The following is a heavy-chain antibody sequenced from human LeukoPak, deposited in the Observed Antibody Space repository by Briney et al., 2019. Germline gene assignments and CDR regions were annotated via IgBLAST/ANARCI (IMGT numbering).Heavy chain of an antibody. Sequence: GGSLRLSCAASGFTFSTYSMNWVRQAPGKGLEWVSSISSSSTYIYYADSLKGRFTISRDNAKKSLDLQMNSLRAEDTAVYYCARSPVGSGYYYFDYWGQGALVTVSS. D-gene: IGHD5-12*01. J-gene: IGHJ4*02. CDR3: ARSPVGSGYYYFDY. V-gene: IGHV3-21*01. CDR1: GFTFSTYS. CDR2: ISSSSTYI.